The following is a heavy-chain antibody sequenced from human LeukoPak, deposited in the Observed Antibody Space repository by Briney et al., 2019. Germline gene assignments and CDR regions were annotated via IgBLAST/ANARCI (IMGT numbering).Heavy chain of an antibody. Sequence: PGGSLRLSCAASGFSFDDYVMHWVRQAPGKGLEWVSLVSWDGGSTYYADSVKGRFTISRDNSKNSLYLQMNSLRAKDTALYYCAKDIRGSTSWYGLDYWGQGTLVTVSS. D-gene: IGHD6-13*01. CDR3: AKDIRGSTSWYGLDY. CDR1: GFSFDDYV. V-gene: IGHV3-43D*03. CDR2: VSWDGGST. J-gene: IGHJ4*02.